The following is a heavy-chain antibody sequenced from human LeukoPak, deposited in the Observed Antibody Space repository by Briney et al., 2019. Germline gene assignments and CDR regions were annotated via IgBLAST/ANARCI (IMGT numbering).Heavy chain of an antibody. CDR2: INTDGTNS. CDR3: ARILYHSIRGSAVSFAAAIDY. V-gene: IGHV3-74*01. J-gene: IGHJ4*02. Sequence: PGGSLRLSCAASGFTVRTNYMRWVRQGPGKGRVWVSRINTDGTNSDYAVSVRGRFTTSRDNAKNTLYLNMNSVRVEDTAVYFCARILYHSIRGSAVSFAAAIDYWSQGTLVTVSS. D-gene: IGHD3-16*01. CDR1: GFTVRTNY.